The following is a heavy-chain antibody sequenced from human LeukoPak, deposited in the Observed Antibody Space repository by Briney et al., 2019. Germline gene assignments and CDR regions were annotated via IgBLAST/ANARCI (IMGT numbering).Heavy chain of an antibody. D-gene: IGHD3-10*01. J-gene: IGHJ5*02. Sequence: SETLSLTCTVSGYSISSGHYWGWIRQPPGKGLEWIGSMYHSGSTYYNPPLKSRVAISEDTSKNQFSLKLRSVTAADTAVYYCARGPRFGELLWHWFDPWGQGTLVTVSS. V-gene: IGHV4-38-2*02. CDR3: ARGPRFGELLWHWFDP. CDR2: MYHSGST. CDR1: GYSISSGHY.